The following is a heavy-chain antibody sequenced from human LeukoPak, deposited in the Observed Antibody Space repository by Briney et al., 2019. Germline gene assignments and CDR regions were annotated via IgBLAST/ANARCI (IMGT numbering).Heavy chain of an antibody. Sequence: SGPTLVKPTQTLTLTCTFSGFSLSTSGVGVGWIRQPPGKALEWLALIYWNDDKHYSPSLKSRLTITKDTSKNQVVLTMTNMDPVDTATYYCAHRVTYYYDSSGYQIPSHVGIFDYWGQGTLVTVSS. V-gene: IGHV2-5*01. CDR3: AHRVTYYYDSSGYQIPSHVGIFDY. J-gene: IGHJ4*02. D-gene: IGHD3-22*01. CDR2: IYWNDDK. CDR1: GFSLSTSGVG.